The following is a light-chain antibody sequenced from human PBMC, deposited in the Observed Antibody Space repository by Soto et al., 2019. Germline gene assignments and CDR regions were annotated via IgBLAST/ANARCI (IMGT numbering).Light chain of an antibody. CDR1: QSINGW. V-gene: IGKV1-5*03. CDR3: HQYHNFPRT. Sequence: DILLTQSPSTLSASVGDRVTITCRASQSINGWLAWYQQKPGQAPNLLIYKASTLESGVPSRFSGSGSGTEFTLTVSSLQPDEFATYCCHQYHNFPRTFGQGTKVEI. J-gene: IGKJ1*01. CDR2: KAS.